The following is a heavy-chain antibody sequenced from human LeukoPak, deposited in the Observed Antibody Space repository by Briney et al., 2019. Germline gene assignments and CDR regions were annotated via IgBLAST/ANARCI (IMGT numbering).Heavy chain of an antibody. CDR2: IYPGDSDT. V-gene: IGHV5-51*01. J-gene: IGHJ6*02. D-gene: IGHD3-9*01. CDR3: ARLPTYYDILTGYYTSHYYYGMDV. Sequence: GESLKISCKGSGYSFTNYWIGWVRQMPAKRLEWRVIIYPGDSDTRYSPSFQGQVTISADKSISTAYLQWSSLKASDTAMYYCARLPTYYDILTGYYTSHYYYGMDVWGQGTTVTVSS. CDR1: GYSFTNYW.